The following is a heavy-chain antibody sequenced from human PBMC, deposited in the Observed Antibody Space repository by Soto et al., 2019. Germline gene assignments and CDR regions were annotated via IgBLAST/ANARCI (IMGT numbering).Heavy chain of an antibody. D-gene: IGHD3-10*01. CDR1: GGYFNDNY. J-gene: IGHJ5*02. CDR3: ATSLWFGTQVEL. CDR2: ISRSGTT. V-gene: IGHV4-34*01. Sequence: QVQLQQWGAGLLKPSETLSLSCAVYGGYFNDNYYTWFRQPPGKGLEWIGEISRSGTTKYIPSLKSRGSISFDTSKSQVSLQVTSVTAADTAVYYCATSLWFGTQVELWGQGARVTVSS.